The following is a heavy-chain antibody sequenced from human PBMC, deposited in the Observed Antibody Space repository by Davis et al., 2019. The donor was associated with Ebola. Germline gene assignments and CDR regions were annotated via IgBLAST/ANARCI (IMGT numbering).Heavy chain of an antibody. CDR2: IKSKSDGGAA. CDR3: RSNFDY. J-gene: IGHJ4*02. CDR1: GFSFTDAW. V-gene: IGHV3-15*01. Sequence: ESLKISCAASGFSFTDAWMNWVRQAPGKGLEWVGRIKSKSDGGAADYAAPVKGRFTISRDDSKNTVYLQMNSLKSEDTAVYYCRSNFDYWGQGALVTVSS.